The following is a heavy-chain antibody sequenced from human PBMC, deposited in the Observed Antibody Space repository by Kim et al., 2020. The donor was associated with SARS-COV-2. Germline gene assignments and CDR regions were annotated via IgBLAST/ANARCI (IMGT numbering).Heavy chain of an antibody. CDR2: VYHTGST. V-gene: IGHV4-59*08. D-gene: IGHD2-15*01. CDR3: ARSATVSSWFDP. CDR1: GASISSSY. Sequence: SETLSLTCTVSGASISSSYWTWIRQPPGKGLEWIGCVYHTGSTNYSPSLKSRVTISMDTSKNQFSLKLSSVTAADTAVYYCARSATVSSWFDPWCQGTLV. J-gene: IGHJ5*02.